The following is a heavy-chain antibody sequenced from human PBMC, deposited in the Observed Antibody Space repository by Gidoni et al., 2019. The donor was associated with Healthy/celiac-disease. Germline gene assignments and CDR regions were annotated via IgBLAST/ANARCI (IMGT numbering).Heavy chain of an antibody. CDR1: GGTFSSYA. D-gene: IGHD6-19*01. Sequence: QVQLVQSGAEVKKPGSSVKVSCKASGGTFSSYAISWVRQAPVQGLEWMGGIIPSFGTANYAQKFQGRVTITADESTSTAYMELSSLRSEDTAVYYCARMPRSSGINEDYGMDVWGQGTTVTVSS. J-gene: IGHJ6*02. CDR3: ARMPRSSGINEDYGMDV. CDR2: IIPSFGTA. V-gene: IGHV1-69*01.